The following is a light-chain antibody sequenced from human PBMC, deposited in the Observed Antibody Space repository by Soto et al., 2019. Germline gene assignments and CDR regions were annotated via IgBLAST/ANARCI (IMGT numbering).Light chain of an antibody. CDR2: AAS. CDR3: QQYGSSPVT. CDR1: QSVSATY. V-gene: IGKV3-20*01. J-gene: IGKJ4*01. Sequence: EFVLTQSPGTLSLSPGERATLSCRASQSVSATYLAWYQQKPGQAPRLLIYAASSRATGVPDRFSGSGSGTDFTLTISRLEPEDFAVYYCQQYGSSPVTFGGGTKVDI.